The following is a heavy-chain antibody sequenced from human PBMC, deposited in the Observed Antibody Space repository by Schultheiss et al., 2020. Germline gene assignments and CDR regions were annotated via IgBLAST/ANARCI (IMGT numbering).Heavy chain of an antibody. J-gene: IGHJ4*02. D-gene: IGHD3-16*01. CDR1: GYTFTSYY. CDR2: IIPIFGTA. CDR3: ARDRMGSLDY. Sequence: SVKVYCKASGYTFTSYYMHWVRQAPGQGREWMGGIIPIFGTANYAQKFQGRVTITADESTSTAYMELSSLRSEDTAVYYCARDRMGSLDYWGQGTLVTVSS. V-gene: IGHV1-69*13.